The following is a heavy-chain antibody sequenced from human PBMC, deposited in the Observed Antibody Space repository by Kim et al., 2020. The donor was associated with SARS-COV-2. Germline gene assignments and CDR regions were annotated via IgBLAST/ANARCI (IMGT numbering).Heavy chain of an antibody. CDR2: IYYSGST. V-gene: IGHV4-30-4*01. CDR1: GGSISSGDYY. Sequence: SETLSLTCTVSGGSISSGDYYWSWIRQPPGKGLEWIGYIYYSGSTYYNPSLKSRVTISVDTSKNQFSLKLSSVTAADTAVYYCARSKYYYDSSGHFDLWGRGTLVTVSS. J-gene: IGHJ2*01. D-gene: IGHD3-22*01. CDR3: ARSKYYYDSSGHFDL.